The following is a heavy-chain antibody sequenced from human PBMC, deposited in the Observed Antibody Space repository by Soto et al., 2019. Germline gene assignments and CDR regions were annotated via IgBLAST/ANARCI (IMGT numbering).Heavy chain of an antibody. V-gene: IGHV1-69*13. Sequence: SVKVSCKASGYTFTSYDINWVRQATGQGLEWMGGIIPIFGTANYAQKFQGRVTITADGSTSTAYMELSSLRSEDTAVYYCARDIVVVVSVRGWFDPWGQGTLVTVSS. CDR2: IIPIFGTA. CDR3: ARDIVVVVSVRGWFDP. CDR1: GYTFTSYD. D-gene: IGHD2-15*01. J-gene: IGHJ5*02.